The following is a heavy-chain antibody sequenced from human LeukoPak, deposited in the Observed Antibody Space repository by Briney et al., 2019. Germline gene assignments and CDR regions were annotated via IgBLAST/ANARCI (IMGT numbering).Heavy chain of an antibody. CDR2: ISPNSGDT. V-gene: IGHV1-2*02. CDR3: ANTGYSSRRYFDY. J-gene: IGHJ4*02. Sequence: GASVKVSCKASGYTFTGYYIHWVRQAPGQGLEWMGWISPNSGDTNYAQKFQGTVTMTRDTSISTAYMELSSLRSEDTAVYYCANTGYSSRRYFDYWGQGTLVTVSS. CDR1: GYTFTGYY. D-gene: IGHD6-13*01.